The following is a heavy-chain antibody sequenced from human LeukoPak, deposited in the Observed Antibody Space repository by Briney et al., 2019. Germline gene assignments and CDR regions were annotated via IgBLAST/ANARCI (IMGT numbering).Heavy chain of an antibody. Sequence: TGGSLRLSCAASGFAFSSFGMNWVRQAPGKGLEWVSYISSISGSLYYADSVRGRFTISRDNAKNSLYLQMNSLRVEDTAVYYCAKEPPGQLRVGDYWGQGTLVTVSS. CDR3: AKEPPGQLRVGDY. CDR1: GFAFSSFG. CDR2: ISSISGSL. D-gene: IGHD4-23*01. J-gene: IGHJ4*01. V-gene: IGHV3-48*01.